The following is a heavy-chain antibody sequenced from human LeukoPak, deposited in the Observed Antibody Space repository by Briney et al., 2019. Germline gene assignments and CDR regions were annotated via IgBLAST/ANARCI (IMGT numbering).Heavy chain of an antibody. Sequence: ASVKVSCKASGYTFTGYYIHWVRQAPGQGLEWMGRINPNSGATSYAQKFQGRVTMTRDTSISTAYMEVNRLRSDDSAVYYCARGIRTNWYFDLWGRGTLVTVSS. CDR3: ARGIRTNWYFDL. D-gene: IGHD1/OR15-1a*01. V-gene: IGHV1-2*06. CDR1: GYTFTGYY. J-gene: IGHJ2*01. CDR2: INPNSGAT.